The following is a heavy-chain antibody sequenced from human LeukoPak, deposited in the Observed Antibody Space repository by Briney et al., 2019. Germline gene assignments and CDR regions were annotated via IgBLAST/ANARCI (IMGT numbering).Heavy chain of an antibody. CDR2: IKQDGSEK. Sequence: GVALRLSCAASGITLSSYWMSWVRQAPGKGLEWVANIKQDGSEKYYVDSVKGRFTISRDNAKNSLYLQMNSLRAEDTAMYYCARARIAVAVYYFDCWGQGTLVTVSS. D-gene: IGHD6-19*01. CDR1: GITLSSYW. V-gene: IGHV3-7*04. CDR3: ARARIAVAVYYFDC. J-gene: IGHJ4*02.